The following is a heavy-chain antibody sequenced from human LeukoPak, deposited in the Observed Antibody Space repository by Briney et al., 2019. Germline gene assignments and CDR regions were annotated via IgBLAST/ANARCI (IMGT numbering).Heavy chain of an antibody. V-gene: IGHV1-18*01. CDR2: ISGYGGNT. J-gene: IGHJ5*02. D-gene: IGHD2-8*01. Sequence: ASVKVSFKTSGYTFSRFGISWVRQAPGQGLEWMGWISGYGGNTNYPQRLQGRVTIATDTSTSTAYMELRNLRSDDTAVYYCARESSNGWFDPWGQGTLVTVSS. CDR1: GYTFSRFG. CDR3: ARESSNGWFDP.